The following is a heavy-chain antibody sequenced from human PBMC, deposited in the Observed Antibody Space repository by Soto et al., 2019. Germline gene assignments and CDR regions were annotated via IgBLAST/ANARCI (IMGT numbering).Heavy chain of an antibody. J-gene: IGHJ4*02. CDR2: IYYTGST. CDR3: ATLYMVRGVRTFDY. D-gene: IGHD3-10*01. CDR1: GGSISSGGYY. V-gene: IGHV4-31*03. Sequence: QVQLQESGPGLVKPSQTLSLTCTVSGGSISSGGYYWSWIRQHPGKGLEWIGYIYYTGSTYYNPSLKSRLTISVDTSKNQFSLKLSSVTAGDTAVYYCATLYMVRGVRTFDYWGQGTLVTVSS.